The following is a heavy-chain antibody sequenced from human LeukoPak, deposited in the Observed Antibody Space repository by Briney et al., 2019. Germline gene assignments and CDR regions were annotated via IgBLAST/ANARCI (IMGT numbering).Heavy chain of an antibody. V-gene: IGHV3-23*01. Sequence: GGSLRLSCAASGFTFNNYGMHWVRQAPGKGLEWVSAISGSDGGTYYADSVKGRFTISRDNSKNTLYLQMNSLRAEDTAVYYCARGMGGSYDSSGYYFDYWGQGALVTVSS. J-gene: IGHJ4*02. CDR2: ISGSDGGT. CDR3: ARGMGGSYDSSGYYFDY. D-gene: IGHD3-22*01. CDR1: GFTFNNYG.